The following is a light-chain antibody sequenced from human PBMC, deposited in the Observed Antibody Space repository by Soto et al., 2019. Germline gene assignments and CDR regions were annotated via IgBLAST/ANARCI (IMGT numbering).Light chain of an antibody. CDR1: QTISSW. J-gene: IGKJ1*01. CDR2: KAS. Sequence: IPMTQSPSSLSASVGDRVTITCRASQTISSWLAWYQQKPGKAPKLLIYKASTLKSGAPSRFSGSGSGTEFTLTISSLQPDDFATYYCQHYNSYSEAFGQGTKVDIK. CDR3: QHYNSYSEA. V-gene: IGKV1-5*03.